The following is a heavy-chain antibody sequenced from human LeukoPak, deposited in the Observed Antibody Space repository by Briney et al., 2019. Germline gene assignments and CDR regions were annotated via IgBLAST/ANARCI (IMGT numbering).Heavy chain of an antibody. J-gene: IGHJ6*02. D-gene: IGHD3-22*01. CDR3: ARDYYYYDSSGYYPPPYGMDV. Sequence: KASETLSLTCTVSGGSISSYYWSWIRQPAGKGLEWIGRIYTSGSTNYNPSLKSRVTMSVDTSKNQFSLKLSSVTAADTAVYYCARDYYYYDSSGYYPPPYGMDVWDQGTTVTVSS. CDR2: IYTSGST. CDR1: GGSISSYY. V-gene: IGHV4-4*07.